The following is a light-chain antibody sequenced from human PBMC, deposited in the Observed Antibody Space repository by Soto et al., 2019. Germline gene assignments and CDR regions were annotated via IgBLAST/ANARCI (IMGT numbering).Light chain of an antibody. CDR3: SSYSTTYV. J-gene: IGLJ1*01. CDR1: NSDIGGYNY. V-gene: IGLV2-14*03. Sequence: QSALTQPASVSGSPGQSITISCTGSNSDIGGYNYVSWYQQHPGKAPKLMIYDVSNRPSGVSNRFSGSKSGNTASLTISGLQAEDEADYYCSSYSTTYVFGTGTKVT. CDR2: DVS.